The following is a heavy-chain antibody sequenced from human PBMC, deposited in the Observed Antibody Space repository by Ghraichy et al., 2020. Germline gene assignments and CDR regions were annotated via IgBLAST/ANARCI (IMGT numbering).Heavy chain of an antibody. D-gene: IGHD1-26*01. Sequence: GGSLRLSCAASGFTFSSYSMNWVRQAPGKGLEWVSYISSSSSTISYADSVKGPFTISTDNAKTSLYLQMHSRRAEDTSVYDCSRDGSASWLDWYAFDILGQETIVTFSS. CDR3: SRDGSASWLDWYAFDI. CDR1: GFTFSSYS. V-gene: IGHV3-48*04. J-gene: IGHJ3*02. CDR2: ISSSSSTI.